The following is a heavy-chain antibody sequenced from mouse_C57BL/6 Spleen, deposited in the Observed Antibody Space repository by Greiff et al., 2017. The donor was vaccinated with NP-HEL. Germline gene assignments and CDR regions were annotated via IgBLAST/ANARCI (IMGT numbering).Heavy chain of an antibody. V-gene: IGHV1-55*01. CDR3: ARWVYGNYDY. D-gene: IGHD2-1*01. J-gene: IGHJ2*01. Sequence: QVHVKQPGAELVKPGASVKMSCKASGYTFTSYWITWVKQRPGQGLEWIGDIYPGSGSTNYNEKFKSNATLTVDTSSSTAYMQLSSLTSEDSAVYYCARWVYGNYDYWGQGTTLTVSS. CDR2: IYPGSGST. CDR1: GYTFTSYW.